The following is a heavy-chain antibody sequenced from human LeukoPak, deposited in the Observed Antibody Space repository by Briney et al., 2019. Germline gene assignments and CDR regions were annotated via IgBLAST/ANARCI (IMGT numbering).Heavy chain of an antibody. CDR2: ISGSGGST. CDR1: GFTFSSYA. J-gene: IGHJ5*02. Sequence: GGSLRLSCAASGFTFSSYAMSWVRQAPGKGLEWVSAISGSGGSTYYADSVKGRFTISRDNSKNTPYLQMNSLRAEDTAVYYCARGQGHIAATAWFDPWGQGTLVTVSS. V-gene: IGHV3-23*01. D-gene: IGHD6-25*01. CDR3: ARGQGHIAATAWFDP.